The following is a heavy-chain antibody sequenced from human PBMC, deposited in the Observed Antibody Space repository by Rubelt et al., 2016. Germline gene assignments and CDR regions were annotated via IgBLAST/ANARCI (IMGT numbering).Heavy chain of an antibody. Sequence: ESGPGLVKPSETLSLTCTVSGGSISSYYWSWIRQPAEKGLEWIGRIYTSGSTNYNPSLKSRVTMSVDTSKNQFSLKLSSVTAADTAVYYCAREMSTNTRYYYYYMAVWGKGPTVTVSS. CDR2: IYTSGST. J-gene: IGHJ6*03. CDR1: GGSISSYY. D-gene: IGHD1/OR15-1a*01. V-gene: IGHV4-4*07. CDR3: AREMSTNTRYYYYYMAV.